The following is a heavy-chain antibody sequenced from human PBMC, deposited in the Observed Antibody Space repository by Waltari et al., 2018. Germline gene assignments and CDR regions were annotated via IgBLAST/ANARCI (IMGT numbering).Heavy chain of an antibody. Sequence: QLQLQESGPGLVKPSETLSLTCTVSGGSISSSSYYWGWIRQPPGKGLEWIGSIYYRGSTYYNPSLKSRVTISVDTSKNQFSLKLSSVTAADTAVYYCARLRVAGTLDYWGQGTLVTVSS. J-gene: IGHJ4*02. CDR1: GGSISSSSYY. V-gene: IGHV4-39*07. CDR2: IYYRGST. D-gene: IGHD6-19*01. CDR3: ARLRVAGTLDY.